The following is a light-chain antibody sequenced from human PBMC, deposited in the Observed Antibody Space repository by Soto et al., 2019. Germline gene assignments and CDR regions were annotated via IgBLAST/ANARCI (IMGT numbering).Light chain of an antibody. CDR2: GAS. Sequence: EIVLTQSPGNLSLSPGERATPSCRASQRVSDNLAWYQQKPGQAPRLLIYGASIRATGVPATFSGSGSGTEFTLSISSLQSEHLGVYYCQQDSSWPLTFGGGTKVDIK. CDR1: QRVSDN. J-gene: IGKJ4*01. V-gene: IGKV3-15*01. CDR3: QQDSSWPLT.